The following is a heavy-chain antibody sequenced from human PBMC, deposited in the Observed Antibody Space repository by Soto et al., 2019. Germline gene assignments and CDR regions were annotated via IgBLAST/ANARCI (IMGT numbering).Heavy chain of an antibody. D-gene: IGHD6-19*01. V-gene: IGHV4-4*07. CDR1: GGSIGTYF. J-gene: IGHJ5*02. Sequence: QVQLQESGPGLVRPSETLSLTCTVSGGSIGTYFWSWIRQPAGKGLEWIGRIYTSETTNYNPSLKSRVTMSLDTSKNQFSLRQSSVTAADTAIYYCARDRYSSGGDYFDPRAQGTLVTVSS. CDR3: ARDRYSSGGDYFDP. CDR2: IYTSETT.